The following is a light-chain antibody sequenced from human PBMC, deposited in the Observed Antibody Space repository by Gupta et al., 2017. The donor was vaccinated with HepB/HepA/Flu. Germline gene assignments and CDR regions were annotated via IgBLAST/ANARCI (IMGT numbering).Light chain of an antibody. CDR1: RPNIVNNS. J-gene: IGLJ3*02. CDR3: AAWDDSLKGVV. Sequence: QPVLTYPPLASASPVQSVTMSCSGSRPNIVNNSVNWYQQLPETHPKLLIYNNNRRPSGVADRFSGSRSGTSASLAISGPHSEDEADDYCAAWDDSLKGVVFGGGTKLTVL. V-gene: IGLV1-44*01. CDR2: NNN.